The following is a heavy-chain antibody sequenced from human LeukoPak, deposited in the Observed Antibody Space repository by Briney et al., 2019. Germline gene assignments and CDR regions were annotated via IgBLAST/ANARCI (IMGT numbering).Heavy chain of an antibody. CDR2: IIPIFGTA. CDR3: ARPSYSSGWDYYYYYMDV. V-gene: IGHV1-69*01. J-gene: IGHJ6*03. Sequence: GSSVKVSCKASGGTFSSYAISWVRQAPGQGLEWMGGIIPIFGTANYAQKFQGRVTITADESTSTAYMELSSLRSEDTAVYYCARPSYSSGWDYYYYYMDVWGKGTTVTISS. CDR1: GGTFSSYA. D-gene: IGHD6-19*01.